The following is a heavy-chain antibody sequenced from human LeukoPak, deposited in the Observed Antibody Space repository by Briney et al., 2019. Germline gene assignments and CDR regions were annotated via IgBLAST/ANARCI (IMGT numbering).Heavy chain of an antibody. CDR1: GYTFTGYY. CDR2: INPNSGGT. V-gene: IGHV1-2*02. J-gene: IGHJ4*02. CDR3: ARDQVAVTYCFDY. D-gene: IGHD3-22*01. Sequence: ASVKVSCKASGYTFTGYYMHWVRQAPGQGLEWMGWINPNSGGTNYAQKFQGRVTMTRDTSISTAYMELSRLRSDDTAVYYCARDQVAVTYCFDYWGQGTLVTVSS.